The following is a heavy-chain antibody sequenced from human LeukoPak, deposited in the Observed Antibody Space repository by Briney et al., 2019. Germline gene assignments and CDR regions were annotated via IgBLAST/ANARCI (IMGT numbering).Heavy chain of an antibody. CDR2: INPNSGGT. D-gene: IGHD6-13*01. Sequence: APVKVSCKASGYTFTGYYMHWVRQAPGQGIEWMGWINPNSGGTNYAQKFQGRVTMTRDTSISTAYMELSRLRSDDTAVYYCAREGPYSSSWYEVWGQGTLVTVSS. CDR1: GYTFTGYY. CDR3: AREGPYSSSWYEV. V-gene: IGHV1-2*02. J-gene: IGHJ4*02.